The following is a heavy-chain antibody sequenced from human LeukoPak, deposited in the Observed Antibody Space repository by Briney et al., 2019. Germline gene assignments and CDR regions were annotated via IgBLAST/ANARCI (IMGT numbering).Heavy chain of an antibody. J-gene: IGHJ4*02. CDR2: VSGSDGST. CDR1: GFTFSSYA. D-gene: IGHD2-21*01. CDR3: AKQSSTAYFEY. V-gene: IGHV3-23*01. Sequence: GGSLRLSCAASGFTFSSYAMSWVRQAPGKGLEWVSAVSGSDGSTYYADSVKGQFTMSRDNSKNMLYLQMNSLRAEDTAVYYCAKQSSTAYFEYWGQGTLVTVSS.